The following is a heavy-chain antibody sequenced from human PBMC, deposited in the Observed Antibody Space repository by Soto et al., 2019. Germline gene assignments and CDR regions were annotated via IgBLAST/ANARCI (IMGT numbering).Heavy chain of an antibody. J-gene: IGHJ1*01. CDR2: INPSGGST. D-gene: IGHD4-17*01. CDR1: GYTFTSYY. V-gene: IGHV1-46*01. CDR3: ARDLSYNYGGNSGGYFQH. Sequence: GASVKVSCKASGYTFTSYYMHWVRQAPGQGLEWMGIINPSGGSTSYAQKFQGRVTMTRDTSTSTVYMELSSLRSEDTAVYYCARDLSYNYGGNSGGYFQHWGQGTLVTVSS.